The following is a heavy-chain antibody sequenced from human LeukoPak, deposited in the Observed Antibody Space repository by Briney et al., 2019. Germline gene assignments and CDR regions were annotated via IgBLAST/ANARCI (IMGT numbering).Heavy chain of an antibody. D-gene: IGHD6-19*01. J-gene: IGHJ4*02. V-gene: IGHV3-48*03. CDR1: GFSFSSYE. Sequence: GGSLRLSCAASGFSFSSYEMNWVRQAPGKGLEWVSYISASGTTIYYADSVKGRFTISRDTSKNTLYLQMNSLRAEDTAIYYCARAYSTGWTHFDYWGQGTLVTVSS. CDR2: ISASGTTI. CDR3: ARAYSTGWTHFDY.